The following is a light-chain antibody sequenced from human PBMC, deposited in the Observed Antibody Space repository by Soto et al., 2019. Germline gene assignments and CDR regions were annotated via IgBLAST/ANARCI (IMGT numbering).Light chain of an antibody. CDR2: AAS. Sequence: DIQRSPSPSSLYAAVGDRVTITCRASQIISSYLNWYQQKPGKGPKLLIYAASSLQSVVPSMFSGSGSWTDFTLTISSLQPKDFATYCCQQSYSILITLDPGTKEDI. CDR1: QIISSY. CDR3: QQSYSILIT. V-gene: IGKV1-39*01. J-gene: IGKJ3*01.